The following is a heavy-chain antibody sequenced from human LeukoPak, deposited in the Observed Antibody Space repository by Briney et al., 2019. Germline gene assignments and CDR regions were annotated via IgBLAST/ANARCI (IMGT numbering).Heavy chain of an antibody. J-gene: IGHJ5*01. CDR2: IKGDGSHK. CDR1: GFTFSNYW. Sequence: GGSLRLSCAASGFTFSNYWMHWVRQAPGKGLVWVSRIKGDGSHKIYADSVKGRFTISRDNAKNTLYLQMKSLRAEDTAVYYCVRDWEHFDFDSWGLGTLVTVSS. CDR3: VRDWEHFDFDS. V-gene: IGHV3-74*01. D-gene: IGHD3-9*01.